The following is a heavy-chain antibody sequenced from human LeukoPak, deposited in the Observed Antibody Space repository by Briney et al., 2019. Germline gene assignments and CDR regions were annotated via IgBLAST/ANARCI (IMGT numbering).Heavy chain of an antibody. Sequence: SQTLSLTCAISGDSFSSNSAAWHWIRQSPSRGLEWLGRTYYRSKWYNDYAVSVKSRITINPDTSKNQFSLQLNSVTPEDTAVYYCARDLGGYDPFFDYWGQGTLVTVSS. CDR1: GDSFSSNSAA. D-gene: IGHD5-12*01. V-gene: IGHV6-1*01. CDR2: TYYRSKWYN. J-gene: IGHJ4*02. CDR3: ARDLGGYDPFFDY.